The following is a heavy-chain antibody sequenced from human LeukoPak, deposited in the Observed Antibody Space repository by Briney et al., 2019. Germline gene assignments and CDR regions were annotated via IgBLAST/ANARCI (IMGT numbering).Heavy chain of an antibody. Sequence: GESLKISCKGSGYSFTNYWIGWVRQMPGKGLGWMGIVYPGDSDTKYSPSFQGQVTISADKSISTVYLQWSSLKASDTAMYYCARRREMVRGPDYWGQGTLVTVSS. CDR2: VYPGDSDT. J-gene: IGHJ4*02. CDR1: GYSFTNYW. CDR3: ARRREMVRGPDY. D-gene: IGHD3-10*01. V-gene: IGHV5-51*01.